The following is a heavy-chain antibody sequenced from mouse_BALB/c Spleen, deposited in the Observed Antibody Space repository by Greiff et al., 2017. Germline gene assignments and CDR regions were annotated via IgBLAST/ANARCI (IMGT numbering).Heavy chain of an antibody. D-gene: IGHD2-10*02. V-gene: IGHV1-20*02. Sequence: EVQLQQSGPELVKPGASVKISCKASGYSFTGYFMNWVMQSHGKSLEWIGRINPYNGDTFYNQKFKGKATLTVDKSSSTAHMELRSLASEDSAVYYCARGYGNYWFAYWGQGTLVTVSA. CDR3: ARGYGNYWFAY. CDR2: INPYNGDT. CDR1: GYSFTGYF. J-gene: IGHJ3*01.